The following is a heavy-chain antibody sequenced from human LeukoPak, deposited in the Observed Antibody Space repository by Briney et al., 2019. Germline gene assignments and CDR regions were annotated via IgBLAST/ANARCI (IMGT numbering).Heavy chain of an antibody. V-gene: IGHV3-66*01. D-gene: IGHD5-12*01. Sequence: GGSLRLSCAAPGFTVSTNYMTWVRQAPGKGLEWVSVIYSGGTTYYADSVKGRFSISRDNSKNTLCLQMNSLRAEDTAVYYCARYDYGRSGFDYWGQGTLVTVSS. CDR2: IYSGGTT. CDR3: ARYDYGRSGFDY. J-gene: IGHJ4*02. CDR1: GFTVSTNY.